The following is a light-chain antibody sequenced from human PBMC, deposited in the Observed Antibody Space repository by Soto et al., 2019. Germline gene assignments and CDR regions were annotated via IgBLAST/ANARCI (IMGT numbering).Light chain of an antibody. CDR1: QDIAIY. J-gene: IGKJ2*01. V-gene: IGKV1-9*01. Sequence: IQLTQSPSSLSASVGDRVTITCRASQDIAIYLAWYQQKPGEAPKLLIYAASTLYGGVPSRFSGSGSGTDFALTITSLQAEDFATYYCQQSYNTLMYTFGQGTKLEIK. CDR3: QQSYNTLMYT. CDR2: AAS.